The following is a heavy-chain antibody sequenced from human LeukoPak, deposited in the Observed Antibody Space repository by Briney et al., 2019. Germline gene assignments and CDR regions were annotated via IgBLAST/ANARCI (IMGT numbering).Heavy chain of an antibody. V-gene: IGHV1-2*06. Sequence: GASVKVSCKASGYTFTDCYMHWVRQAPGQGLEWMGRIDPNSGGTNYAQKFQGRITMTRDTSIATAYMELSRLRSDDTAVYYRARFASGSGWYSDYWGQGTLVTVSS. J-gene: IGHJ4*02. CDR1: GYTFTDCY. CDR3: ARFASGSGWYSDY. CDR2: IDPNSGGT. D-gene: IGHD6-19*01.